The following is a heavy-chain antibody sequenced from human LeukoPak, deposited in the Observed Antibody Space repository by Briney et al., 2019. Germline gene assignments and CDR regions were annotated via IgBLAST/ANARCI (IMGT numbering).Heavy chain of an antibody. Sequence: GRSLRLSCAASGFTFDDYAMHWVRQAPGKGLEWVSGTSWNSGSIGYADSVKGRFTISRDNAKNSLYLQMNSLRAEDTALYYCAKGRYGSGSFFDYWGQGTLVTVSS. J-gene: IGHJ4*02. CDR3: AKGRYGSGSFFDY. V-gene: IGHV3-9*01. D-gene: IGHD3-10*01. CDR1: GFTFDDYA. CDR2: TSWNSGSI.